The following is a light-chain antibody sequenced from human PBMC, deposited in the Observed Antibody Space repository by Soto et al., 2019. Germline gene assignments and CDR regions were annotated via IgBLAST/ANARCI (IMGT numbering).Light chain of an antibody. CDR2: GAS. Sequence: EIVMTQSPATLSVSPGGRATLSCRASQSVYSNLAWYQQKPGQAPRLLIYGASTRATGIPARFSGSGAGTDFTRTISSLQSEASAVYYCQQYNNWPPVTFGGGTRVEIK. CDR1: QSVYSN. V-gene: IGKV3-15*01. CDR3: QQYNNWPPVT. J-gene: IGKJ4*01.